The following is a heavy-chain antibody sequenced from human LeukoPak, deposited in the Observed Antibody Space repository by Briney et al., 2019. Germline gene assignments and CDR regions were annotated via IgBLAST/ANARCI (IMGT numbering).Heavy chain of an antibody. J-gene: IGHJ4*02. CDR3: ARGRGFGELISFTFDY. D-gene: IGHD3-10*01. CDR2: IYYSGST. Sequence: SETLSLTCTVSGGSISSYYWSWIRQPPGKGLEGIGYIYYSGSTNYNPSLKSRVTISVDTSKNQFSLKLSSVTAADTAVYYCARGRGFGELISFTFDYWGQGTLVTVSS. V-gene: IGHV4-59*12. CDR1: GGSISSYY.